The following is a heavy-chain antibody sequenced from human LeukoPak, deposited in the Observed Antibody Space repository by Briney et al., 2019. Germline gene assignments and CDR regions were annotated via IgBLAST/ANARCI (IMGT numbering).Heavy chain of an antibody. CDR3: ARDLGYSSGWYEWFDP. J-gene: IGHJ5*02. D-gene: IGHD6-19*01. CDR1: GLTFSRYG. Sequence: HPGGSLKLSCVASGLTFSRYGMYWVRQAPGKGLEWVTFISYDGSNKYYADSVKGRFTISRDNSKNTVYLQMNSLRAEDTAVYYCARDLGYSSGWYEWFDPWGQGTLVTVSS. V-gene: IGHV3-30*19. CDR2: ISYDGSNK.